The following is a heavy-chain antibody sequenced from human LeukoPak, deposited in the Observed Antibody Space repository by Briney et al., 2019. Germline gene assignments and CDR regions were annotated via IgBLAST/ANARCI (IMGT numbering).Heavy chain of an antibody. J-gene: IGHJ4*02. CDR3: ARAPLVGIFDY. CDR2: IYYSGST. D-gene: IGHD1-26*01. CDR1: GGSISSYY. V-gene: IGHV4-59*01. Sequence: SETLSLTCAVSGGSISSYYWSWIRQPPGKGLEWIGYIYYSGSTNYNPSLKSRVTISVDTSKNQFSLKLSSVTAADTAVYYCARAPLVGIFDYWGQGTLVTVSS.